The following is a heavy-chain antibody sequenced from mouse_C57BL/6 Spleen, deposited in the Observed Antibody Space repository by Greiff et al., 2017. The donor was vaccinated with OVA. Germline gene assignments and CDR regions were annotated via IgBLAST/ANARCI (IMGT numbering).Heavy chain of an antibody. D-gene: IGHD1-1*01. Sequence: EVQGVESGGGLVKPGGSLKLSCAASGFTFSDYGMPWVRQAPEKGLEWVAYISSGSSTISYADTVKGRFTISRDNAKNTLYLQMTSLRSEDTAMYYCARTTVVAPYAMDYWGQGTSVTVSS. CDR3: ARTTVVAPYAMDY. CDR1: GFTFSDYG. CDR2: ISSGSSTI. J-gene: IGHJ4*01. V-gene: IGHV5-17*01.